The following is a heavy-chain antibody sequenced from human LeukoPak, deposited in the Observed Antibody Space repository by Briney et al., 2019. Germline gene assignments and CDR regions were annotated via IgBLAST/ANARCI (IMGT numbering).Heavy chain of an antibody. CDR1: GGSISSYS. D-gene: IGHD4/OR15-4a*01. J-gene: IGHJ4*02. CDR3: ARQQLKTMASFDY. V-gene: IGHV4-4*07. Sequence: SETLSLTCTVSGGSISSYSWSWIRLPAGKGLELIGRINTSGSTDYNPSLKSRVTMSLDTSKNQFSLKLNSVTAADTAVYYCARQQLKTMASFDYWGQGTLVTVSS. CDR2: INTSGST.